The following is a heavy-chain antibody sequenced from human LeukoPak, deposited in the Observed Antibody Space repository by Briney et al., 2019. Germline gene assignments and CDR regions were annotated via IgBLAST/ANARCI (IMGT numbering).Heavy chain of an antibody. Sequence: GGSLRLSCAASGFTFSDYWMHWVRQAPGKGLEWVARIYSDVRRIKYADSVKGRFTISRDNAKNTLYLQMDGLRVEDTAVYYCATSPVISRDWGQGTLVTVSS. CDR2: IYSDVRRI. CDR3: ATSPVISRD. D-gene: IGHD2-21*01. J-gene: IGHJ4*02. CDR1: GFTFSDYW. V-gene: IGHV3-74*01.